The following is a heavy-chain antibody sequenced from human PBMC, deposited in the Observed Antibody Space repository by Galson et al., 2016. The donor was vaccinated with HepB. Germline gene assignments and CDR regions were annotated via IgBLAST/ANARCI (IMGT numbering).Heavy chain of an antibody. D-gene: IGHD3-16*01. V-gene: IGHV3-30*18. CDR3: AKDRETWAPYGMEV. CDR2: VSYDGSDK. J-gene: IGHJ6*02. CDR1: GHSFSDYA. Sequence: SLRLSCAASGHSFSDYAMHWVRQAPGKGLEWVAVVSYDGSDKYYADSVRGRFSISRDNSGDTLYLYMNSLRVEDTAVYYCAKDRETWAPYGMEVWGQGTTVTVSS.